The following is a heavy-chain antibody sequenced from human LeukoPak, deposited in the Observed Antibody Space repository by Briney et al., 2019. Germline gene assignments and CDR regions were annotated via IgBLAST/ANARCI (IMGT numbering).Heavy chain of an antibody. D-gene: IGHD2-8*01. Sequence: GGSLRLSCAASGFTASSNYMSWVRQAPGKGLEWVSVIYSDDRTYYADSVKGRFTISRHTSKKTLYLQMNSLRAEDTAVYYCAREVMTKRRAFDIWGQGTVVTVSS. CDR2: IYSDDRT. CDR3: AREVMTKRRAFDI. J-gene: IGHJ3*02. V-gene: IGHV3-53*04. CDR1: GFTASSNY.